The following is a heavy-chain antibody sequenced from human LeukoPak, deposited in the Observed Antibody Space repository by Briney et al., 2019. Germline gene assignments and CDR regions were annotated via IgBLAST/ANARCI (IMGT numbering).Heavy chain of an antibody. CDR3: AKAYGSGNYHHYFDY. D-gene: IGHD3-10*01. Sequence: SGGSLRLSCAASGFPLSSYAMSWVRQTPGKGLEWVSGISAGGGSTYYADSVKGRLTISRDNSKNTLYLQMDSLSAEDTAIYYCAKAYGSGNYHHYFDYWGQGTLVTVSS. V-gene: IGHV3-23*01. CDR1: GFPLSSYA. CDR2: ISAGGGST. J-gene: IGHJ4*02.